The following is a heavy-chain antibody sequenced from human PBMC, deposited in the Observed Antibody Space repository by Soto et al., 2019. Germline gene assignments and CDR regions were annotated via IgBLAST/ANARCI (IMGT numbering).Heavy chain of an antibody. V-gene: IGHV3-30*03. CDR2: ISYDGSNK. J-gene: IGHJ6*02. Sequence: SLRLSCAASGFTFSSYGMHWVRQAPGKGLEWVAVISYDGSNKYYADSVKGRFTISRENARNTLYLQMNSLRAEDTAVYYCARGQPYSSSSPDYYYYYGMDVWGQGTTVTVSS. CDR1: GFTFSSYG. CDR3: ARGQPYSSSSPDYYYYYGMDV. D-gene: IGHD6-6*01.